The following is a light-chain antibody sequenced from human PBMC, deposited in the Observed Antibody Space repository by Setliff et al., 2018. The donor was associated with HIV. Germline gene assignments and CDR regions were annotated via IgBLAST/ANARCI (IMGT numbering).Light chain of an antibody. CDR3: CSYVGASTYV. CDR1: RDDVGSYDL. Sequence: QSVLTQPASVSASPGQSITISCSGSRDDVGSYDLVSWYQQDPGKAPKLLIFEVDKRASGVSNRLSGSKSGTTASLTISGLQVEDEGDYYCCSYVGASTYVCGSGTKVTV. J-gene: IGLJ1*01. V-gene: IGLV2-23*02. CDR2: EVD.